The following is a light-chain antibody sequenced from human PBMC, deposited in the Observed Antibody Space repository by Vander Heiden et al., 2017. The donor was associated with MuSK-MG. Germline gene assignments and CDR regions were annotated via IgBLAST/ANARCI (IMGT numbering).Light chain of an antibody. CDR3: QQNDNLPLT. CDR1: QDIDNY. Sequence: DIQMTQSPSSLSASVGDRVTITCQASQDIDNYLSWYQQKPGKAPKLLIYAASNLKRGVPSRFSGGGSGTDFTLSISSLQAEDIGTYYCQQNDNLPLTFGGGTKVEIK. CDR2: AAS. J-gene: IGKJ4*01. V-gene: IGKV1-33*01.